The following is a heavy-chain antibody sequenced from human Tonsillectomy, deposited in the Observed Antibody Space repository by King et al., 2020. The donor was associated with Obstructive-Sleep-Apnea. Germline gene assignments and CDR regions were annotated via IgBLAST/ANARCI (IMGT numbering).Heavy chain of an antibody. CDR3: ARVSYGSGFQYPSGIGY. D-gene: IGHD3-10*01. J-gene: IGHJ4*02. CDR2: IFYNGST. CDR1: GGSISSSNYH. Sequence: QLQESGPGLVKSSETLSLTCIVSGGSISSSNYHWGWIRQPPGKGLEGIGAIFYNGSTYYNPSPKSRVPISIDTTKNQFSLKLRSVTAADTAVYYCARVSYGSGFQYPSGIGYWGQGTLVTVSS. V-gene: IGHV4-39*07.